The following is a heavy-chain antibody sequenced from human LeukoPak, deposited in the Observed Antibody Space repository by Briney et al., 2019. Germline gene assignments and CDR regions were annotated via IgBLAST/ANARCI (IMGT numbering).Heavy chain of an antibody. CDR3: ARGAPPQN. Sequence: SETLSLTCTVSGGSLSSSSYYWGWIRQPPGKGLEWIGSIYYSGSTYYNPSLKSRVTISVDTSKNQFSLKLTPVTAADTAVYYCARGAPPQNWGQGTLVTVSS. J-gene: IGHJ4*02. V-gene: IGHV4-39*07. CDR2: IYYSGST. CDR1: GGSLSSSSYY.